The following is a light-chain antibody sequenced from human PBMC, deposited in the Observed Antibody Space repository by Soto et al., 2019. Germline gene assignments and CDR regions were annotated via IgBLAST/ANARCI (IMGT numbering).Light chain of an antibody. Sequence: DIQMTQSPSSLSASVEDRVTITCRASQGSRNDVGWYQQKPGKAPKLLIYAASSLQSGVPSRFSGSGSGTDFTLTISSLQPEDFATYYCQQSYSTPHVTWTFGQGTKVDIK. V-gene: IGKV1-39*01. CDR3: QQSYSTPHVTWT. CDR1: QGSRND. CDR2: AAS. J-gene: IGKJ1*01.